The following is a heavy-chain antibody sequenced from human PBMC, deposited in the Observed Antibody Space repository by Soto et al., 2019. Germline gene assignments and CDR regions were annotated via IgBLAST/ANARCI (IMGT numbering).Heavy chain of an antibody. J-gene: IGHJ4*02. Sequence: GGSLRLSCTASGFTLSYSGMHWVRQAPGKGLEWVALISNDGNNKYYEDSVRGRFTISRDNSKNTLYLQMDSLRAEDAAVYYCATDSNWNYSGHFDYWGLGTLVTVSS. CDR2: ISNDGNNK. CDR1: GFTLSYSG. D-gene: IGHD1-7*01. V-gene: IGHV3-30*03. CDR3: ATDSNWNYSGHFDY.